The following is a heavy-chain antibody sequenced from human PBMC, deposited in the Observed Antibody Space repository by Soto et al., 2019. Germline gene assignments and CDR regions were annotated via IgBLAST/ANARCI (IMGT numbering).Heavy chain of an antibody. V-gene: IGHV1-8*01. Sequence: GASVKVSCKASGYTFTSYDINWLRQATGQGLEWMGWMNPNSGNTGYAQKFQGRVTMTRNTSISTAYMELSSLRSEDTAVYYCARRGRDGYNLRYWGQGTLVTVSS. D-gene: IGHD5-12*01. J-gene: IGHJ4*02. CDR1: GYTFTSYD. CDR2: MNPNSGNT. CDR3: ARRGRDGYNLRY.